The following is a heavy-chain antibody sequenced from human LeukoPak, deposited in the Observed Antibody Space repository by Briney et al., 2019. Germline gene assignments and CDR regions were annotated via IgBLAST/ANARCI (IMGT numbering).Heavy chain of an antibody. Sequence: GGSLRLSCAASGFTVSDNYVTWVLQAPGKGLEWVSSIYSAGATHYAESVKGRFTISRDNSKNTLYLQMNSLRAEDMAVYYCARIEWERLGRAFDIWGQGTMVTVSS. CDR2: IYSAGAT. V-gene: IGHV3-53*01. D-gene: IGHD1-26*01. CDR3: ARIEWERLGRAFDI. J-gene: IGHJ3*02. CDR1: GFTVSDNY.